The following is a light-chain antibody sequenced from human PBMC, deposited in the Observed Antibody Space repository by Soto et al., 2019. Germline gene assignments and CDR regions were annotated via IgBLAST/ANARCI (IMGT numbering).Light chain of an antibody. Sequence: EIVLTQSPGTLSLSPGERATLSCRASQSVSSSYLAGYQQKPGQAPRLLIYVASSRATGIPDRFSGSGSGTDFTLTISRLEPEDFAVYYCQQYGSSPITFGQGTRLDIK. CDR3: QQYGSSPIT. CDR1: QSVSSSY. J-gene: IGKJ5*01. V-gene: IGKV3-20*01. CDR2: VAS.